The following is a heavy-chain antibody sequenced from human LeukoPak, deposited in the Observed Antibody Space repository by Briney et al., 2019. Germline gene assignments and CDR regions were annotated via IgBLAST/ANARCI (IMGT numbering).Heavy chain of an antibody. CDR3: ARGPTGSYSNFDY. Sequence: GGSLRLSCAASGFTFSDHFMDWVRQAPRKGLEWVGRARNIANSHTTEYAASVKGRFTISRDDSKHSLYLQMNRLKTEDTAVYYCARGPTGSYSNFDYWPQGPLVTVSS. CDR2: ARNIANSHTT. V-gene: IGHV3-72*01. CDR1: GFTFSDHF. J-gene: IGHJ4*02. D-gene: IGHD1-26*01.